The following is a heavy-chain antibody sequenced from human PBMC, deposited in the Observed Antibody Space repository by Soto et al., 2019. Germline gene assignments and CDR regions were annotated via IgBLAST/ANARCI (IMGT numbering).Heavy chain of an antibody. CDR3: ATDPEIFDY. CDR2: ISAYNGNT. CDR1: GYTFTSYG. Sequence: QVQLVQSGAEVKKPGASLKVSCKASGYTFTSYGISWVRQAPGQGLEWMGWISAYNGNTKYAQKRKGRVTMTTDTTTSTAHSELRSLRSDDTAVYYCATDPEIFDYWGQGTLVTVSS. J-gene: IGHJ4*02. V-gene: IGHV1-18*01.